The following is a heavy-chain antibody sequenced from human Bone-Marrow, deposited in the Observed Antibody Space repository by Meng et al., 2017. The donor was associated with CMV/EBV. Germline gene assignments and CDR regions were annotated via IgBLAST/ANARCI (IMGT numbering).Heavy chain of an antibody. CDR1: GGNFNGYS. CDR3: ARDLPYCSSTSCYSRFDP. Sequence: ASVKVSCKSSGGNFNGYSISWVRQAPGQGLEWMGWINPNSGGTNYAQKFQGRVTMTRDTSISTAYMELSRLRSDDTAVYYCARDLPYCSSTSCYSRFDPWGQGTLVTVSS. V-gene: IGHV1-2*02. CDR2: INPNSGGT. D-gene: IGHD2-2*01. J-gene: IGHJ5*02.